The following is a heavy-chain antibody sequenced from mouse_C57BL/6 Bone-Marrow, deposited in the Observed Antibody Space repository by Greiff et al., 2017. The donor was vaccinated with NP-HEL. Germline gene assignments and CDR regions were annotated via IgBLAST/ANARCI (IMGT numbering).Heavy chain of an antibody. Sequence: VKLVESGPGLVAPSQSLSITCTVSGFSLTSYGVHWVRQPPGKGLEWLVVIWSDGSTTYNSALKSRLSISKDNSKSQVFLKMNSLQTDDTAMYYCARHGFLDGYDLYFDYWGQGTTLTVSS. CDR3: ARHGFLDGYDLYFDY. CDR1: GFSLTSYG. D-gene: IGHD2-2*01. V-gene: IGHV2-6-1*01. J-gene: IGHJ2*01. CDR2: IWSDGST.